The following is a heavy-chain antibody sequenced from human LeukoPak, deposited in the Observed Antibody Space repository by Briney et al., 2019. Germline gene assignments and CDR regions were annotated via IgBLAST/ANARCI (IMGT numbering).Heavy chain of an antibody. V-gene: IGHV3-23*01. J-gene: IGHJ4*02. CDR1: GFTFITYA. CDR2: LCGSGGAT. D-gene: IGHD3-3*01. CDR3: AKDETYFGVVSFDY. Sequence: GGSLRLSCAASGFTFITYAMSWLRQAPGKGRVWVLGLCGSGGATFYAESVKGRFTISRDNSRDTLYLQMNSLRAEDTAVYYCAKDETYFGVVSFDYWGQGTLVTVSS.